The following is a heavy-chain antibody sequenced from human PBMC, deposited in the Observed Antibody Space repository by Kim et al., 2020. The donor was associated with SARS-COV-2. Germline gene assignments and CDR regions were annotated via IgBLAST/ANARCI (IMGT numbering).Heavy chain of an antibody. D-gene: IGHD1-26*01. J-gene: IGHJ4*02. Sequence: YVDSLKGRFTISRDNAKNSLDLQMNSLRAEDTAVYYCAGEGWGDAPFDYWGQGALVTVSS. V-gene: IGHV3-7*01. CDR3: AGEGWGDAPFDY.